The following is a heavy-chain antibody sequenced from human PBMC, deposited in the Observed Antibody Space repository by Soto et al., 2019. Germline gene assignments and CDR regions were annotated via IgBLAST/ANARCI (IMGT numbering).Heavy chain of an antibody. D-gene: IGHD6-6*01. J-gene: IGHJ6*02. CDR3: AADQGSSSSYYYYGMDV. Sequence: GASVKVSCKASGFTFTSSAVQWVRQARGQRLEWIGWIVVGSGNTNYAQKFQERVTITRDMSTSTAYMELSSLRSEDTAVYYCAADQGSSSSYYYYGMDVWGQGTTVTVSS. CDR1: GFTFTSSA. V-gene: IGHV1-58*01. CDR2: IVVGSGNT.